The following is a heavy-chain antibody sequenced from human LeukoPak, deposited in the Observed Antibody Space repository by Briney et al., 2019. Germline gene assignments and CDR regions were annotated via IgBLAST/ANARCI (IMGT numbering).Heavy chain of an antibody. J-gene: IGHJ3*02. CDR2: IIPIFGTA. Sequence: SVKVSCKASGGTFSSYAISWVRQAPGQGLEWMGGIIPIFGTANYAQKFQGRVTITADESTSTAYMELSSLRSEDTAVYYCARVRGIAAAGGAYDAFDIWGQGTMVTVPS. CDR1: GGTFSSYA. CDR3: ARVRGIAAAGGAYDAFDI. V-gene: IGHV1-69*13. D-gene: IGHD6-13*01.